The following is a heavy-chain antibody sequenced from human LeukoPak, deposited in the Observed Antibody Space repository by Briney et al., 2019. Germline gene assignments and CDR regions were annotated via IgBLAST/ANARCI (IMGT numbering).Heavy chain of an antibody. Sequence: GGSLRLSCAASGFTFSSYAMSWVRQAPGKGLEWVAVISYDGSNEYYADSVKGRFTISRDNSKNTLYLQMSSLRAEDTAVYYCAKEFNRGLPDYWGQGTLVTVPS. D-gene: IGHD2-21*01. CDR3: AKEFNRGLPDY. J-gene: IGHJ4*02. CDR2: ISYDGSNE. CDR1: GFTFSSYA. V-gene: IGHV3-30*18.